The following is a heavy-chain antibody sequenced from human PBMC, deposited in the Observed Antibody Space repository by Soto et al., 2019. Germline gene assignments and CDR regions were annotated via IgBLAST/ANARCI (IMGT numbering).Heavy chain of an antibody. D-gene: IGHD6-19*01. CDR2: ICAYYGNT. CDR3: ARGSSGWYVFDY. Sequence: ASVEVCCKDSGYTFTSYGISWVRQAPGQGLEWMGWICAYYGNTNYAQKLQGSVTMTTDTSTSTAYLELRSLRSDDTAVYYCARGSSGWYVFDYWGQGTLVTVSS. J-gene: IGHJ4*02. CDR1: GYTFTSYG. V-gene: IGHV1-18*01.